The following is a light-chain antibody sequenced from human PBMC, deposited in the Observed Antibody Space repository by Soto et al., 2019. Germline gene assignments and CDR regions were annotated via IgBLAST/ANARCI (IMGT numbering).Light chain of an antibody. CDR1: QSISNL. CDR2: KAS. Sequence: DIQMTQSPSTLSASVGDRVTITCRASQSISNLLAWYQQKPGKAPKLLIYKASSLESGVPSRFSGSGSGTEFTLTISSLQLDDFATYYCQQYNSYWKTFGQGTKVEIK. V-gene: IGKV1-5*03. CDR3: QQYNSYWKT. J-gene: IGKJ1*01.